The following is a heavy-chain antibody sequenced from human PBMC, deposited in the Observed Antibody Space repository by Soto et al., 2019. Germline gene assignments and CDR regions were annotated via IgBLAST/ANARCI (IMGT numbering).Heavy chain of an antibody. D-gene: IGHD2-2*02. Sequence: SVKVSCKASGYTFTSYGISWVRQAPGQGLEWMGWISAYNGNTNYAQKLQGRVTMTTDTSTSTAYMELRSLRSDDTAVYYCARDIVVVPAAIRAYYYYGMDVWGQGTTVT. J-gene: IGHJ6*02. CDR3: ARDIVVVPAAIRAYYYYGMDV. V-gene: IGHV1-18*04. CDR2: ISAYNGNT. CDR1: GYTFTSYG.